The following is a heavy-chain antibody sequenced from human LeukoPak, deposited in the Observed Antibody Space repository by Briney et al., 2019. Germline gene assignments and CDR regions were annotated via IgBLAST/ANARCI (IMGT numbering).Heavy chain of an antibody. CDR1: GGSISSGDYY. CDR2: IYYSGST. Sequence: PSETLSLTCTVSGGSISSGDYYWSWIRQPPGNGLEWIGYIYYSGSTYYNPSLKRRVTISVDTSTNQFSLRLNSVTAADTAVYYCARLQGGRSGYYPFNQWGQGTLVTVSS. J-gene: IGHJ4*02. D-gene: IGHD3-22*01. V-gene: IGHV4-30-4*01. CDR3: ARLQGGRSGYYPFNQ.